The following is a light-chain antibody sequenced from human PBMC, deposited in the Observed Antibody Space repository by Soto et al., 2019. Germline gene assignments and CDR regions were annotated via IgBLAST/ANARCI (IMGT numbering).Light chain of an antibody. CDR2: EVS. V-gene: IGLV2-8*01. J-gene: IGLJ1*01. Sequence: QSVVTQPPCASGSPGQSVTISCTGTSSDVGGYNYVSWYQQHPGKAPKLMIYEVSERPSGVPDRFSGSKSSNTASLTVSGLQAEDEADYYCSSYAGSTNFVFGTGTKVTVL. CDR3: SSYAGSTNFV. CDR1: SSDVGGYNY.